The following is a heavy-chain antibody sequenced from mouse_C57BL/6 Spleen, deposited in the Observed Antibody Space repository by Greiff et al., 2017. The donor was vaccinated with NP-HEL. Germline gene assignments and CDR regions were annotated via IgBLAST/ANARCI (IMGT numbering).Heavy chain of an antibody. CDR2: IYPGDGDT. CDR3: ARGAAAGGY. D-gene: IGHD6-1*01. J-gene: IGHJ2*01. Sequence: QVQLQQSGPELVKPGASVKISCKASGYAFSSSWMNWVKQRPGKGLEWIGRIYPGDGDTNYNGKFKGKATLTADKSSSTAYMQLSSLTSEDSAVYFCARGAAAGGYWGQGTTLTVSS. V-gene: IGHV1-82*01. CDR1: GYAFSSSW.